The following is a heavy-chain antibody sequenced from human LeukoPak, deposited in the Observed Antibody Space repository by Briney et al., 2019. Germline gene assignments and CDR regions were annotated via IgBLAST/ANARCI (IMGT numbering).Heavy chain of an antibody. J-gene: IGHJ5*02. CDR3: ARATGGAAAADFDP. CDR2: IYYSGSI. D-gene: IGHD6-13*01. V-gene: IGHV4-31*03. CDR1: GGSISSGGYY. Sequence: SQTLSLTCTVSGGSISSGGYYWSWIRQHPGKGLEWIGFIYYSGSIYYNPSLKSRVTISIDTSKNQFSLKLSSVTAADTAVYYCARATGGAAAADFDPWGQGTLVTVSS.